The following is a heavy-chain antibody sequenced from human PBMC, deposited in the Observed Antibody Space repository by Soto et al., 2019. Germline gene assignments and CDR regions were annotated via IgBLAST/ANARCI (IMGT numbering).Heavy chain of an antibody. CDR3: ARGLKRTFLEWLFDYGMDD. V-gene: IGHV1-8*01. CDR2: MNPNSGNT. J-gene: IGHJ6*02. Sequence: GASVKVSCKASGYTFTSYDINWVRQATGQGLEWTGWMNPNSGNTGYAQKFQGRVTMTRNTSISTAYMELSSLRSEDTAVYYCARGLKRTFLEWLFDYGMDDWGQGTTVTVSS. CDR1: GYTFTSYD. D-gene: IGHD3-3*02.